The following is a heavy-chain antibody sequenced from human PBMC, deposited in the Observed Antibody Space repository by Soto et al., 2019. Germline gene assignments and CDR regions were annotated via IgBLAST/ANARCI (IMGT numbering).Heavy chain of an antibody. D-gene: IGHD6-19*01. CDR2: IYPGDSDT. V-gene: IGHV5-51*01. J-gene: IGHJ3*02. CDR3: ARHVRGAVAASRGCDAFDI. Sequence: PGESLKISCKGSGYSFTSYWIGWVRQMPGKGLEWMGIIYPGDSDTRYSPSFQGQVTISADKSISTAYLQWSSLKASDTAMYYCARHVRGAVAASRGCDAFDIWGQGTMVTVSS. CDR1: GYSFTSYW.